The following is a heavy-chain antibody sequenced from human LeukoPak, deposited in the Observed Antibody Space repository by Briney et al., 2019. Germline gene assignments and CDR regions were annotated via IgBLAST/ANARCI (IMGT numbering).Heavy chain of an antibody. CDR3: AREGSWADAFDI. V-gene: IGHV3-7*01. CDR2: IKQDGSEK. D-gene: IGHD6-13*01. Sequence: PGGSLRLSCAASGFTFSSYSMNWVRQAPGKGLEWVANIKQDGSEKYYVDSVKGRFTISRDNAKNSLYLQMNSLRAEDTAVYYCAREGSWADAFDIWGQGTMVTVSS. J-gene: IGHJ3*02. CDR1: GFTFSSYS.